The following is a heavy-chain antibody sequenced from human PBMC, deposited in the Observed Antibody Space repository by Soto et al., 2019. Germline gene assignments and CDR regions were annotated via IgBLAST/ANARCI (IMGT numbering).Heavy chain of an antibody. CDR3: ARGLTVRGDIRFDY. CDR2: IYYSGST. J-gene: IGHJ4*02. CDR1: GGSISSGGYY. V-gene: IGHV4-39*01. D-gene: IGHD3-10*01. Sequence: PSETLSLTCTVSGGSISSGGYYWSWIRQHPGKGLEGIGYIYYSGSTYYNPSLKRRVTISVDTSKNQYSLKLSSGTAADPAVYYCARGLTVRGDIRFDYWGQRTLVTVSS.